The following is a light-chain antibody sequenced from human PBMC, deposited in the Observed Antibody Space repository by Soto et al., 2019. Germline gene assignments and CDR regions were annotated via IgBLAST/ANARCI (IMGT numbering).Light chain of an antibody. J-gene: IGKJ1*01. V-gene: IGKV3-20*01. CDR3: QQYGTSPRT. CDR2: GAS. CDR1: QSVKSNS. Sequence: EIVLTQSPGTLSLSPGERATLSCRASQSVKSNSLAWYQQKPGQAPRLLIYGASSRATGIPDRFSGSGSGTDFTLTMSRLEPEDFAVYYCQQYGTSPRTFGQGTKVEIK.